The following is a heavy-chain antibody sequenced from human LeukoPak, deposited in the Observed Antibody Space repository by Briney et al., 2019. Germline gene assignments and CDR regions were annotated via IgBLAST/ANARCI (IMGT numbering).Heavy chain of an antibody. D-gene: IGHD2-21*02. CDR1: GGSISSGDYY. Sequence: PSETLSLTCTVSGGSISSGDYYWSWIRQPPGKGLEWIGYIYYIGNTFYNPSLKSRVTISVDTSKNQFSLKLSSVTAADTAMYYCASAYCGGDCTPYWYFDLWGRGTLVTVSS. J-gene: IGHJ2*01. V-gene: IGHV4-30-4*01. CDR3: ASAYCGGDCTPYWYFDL. CDR2: IYYIGNT.